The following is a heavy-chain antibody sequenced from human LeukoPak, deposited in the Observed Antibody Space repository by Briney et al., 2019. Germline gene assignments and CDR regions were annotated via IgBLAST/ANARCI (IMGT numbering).Heavy chain of an antibody. CDR2: ISSRGSTI. D-gene: IGHD4-17*01. CDR1: GFTFSSYE. J-gene: IGHJ2*01. Sequence: PGGSLRLSCAASGFTFSSYEMNWVRQAPGKGLEWVSYISSRGSTIYYAESVKGRFTSSRDNAKNSLYLQMNSLRAEDTAVYYCAKDYGEVHWYFDLWGRGTLVTVSS. V-gene: IGHV3-48*03. CDR3: AKDYGEVHWYFDL.